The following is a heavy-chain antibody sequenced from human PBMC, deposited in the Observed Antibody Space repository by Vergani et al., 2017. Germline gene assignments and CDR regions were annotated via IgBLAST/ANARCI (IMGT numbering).Heavy chain of an antibody. D-gene: IGHD4-11*01. Sequence: QVQLQQWGGGLLKPSETLSLTCVVNGGSFTSYHWTWIRQSPGEGLEWVGDIDHTGRPDYNPSLKSRLTMSVDKSRNQFSLTLNSVTATDTAIYFCARVNTETNGHLYYCYYMDVWGQGTAGTVS. J-gene: IGHJ6*03. CDR3: ARVNTETNGHLYYCYYMDV. CDR1: GGSFTSYH. CDR2: IDHTGRP. V-gene: IGHV4-34*01.